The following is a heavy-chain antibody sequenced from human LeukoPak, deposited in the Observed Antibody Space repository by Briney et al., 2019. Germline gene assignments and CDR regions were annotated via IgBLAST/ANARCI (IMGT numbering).Heavy chain of an antibody. CDR1: GFTFSSYA. Sequence: GGSLRLSCAASGFTFSSYAMSWVRQAPGKGLEWVSTITGSDDNTYYTDSVKGRFTFSRDNSKSTLYLQMNSLRAEDTAVYYCAKVGGGIAAAVDYWGQGTLVTVSS. CDR2: ITGSDDNT. J-gene: IGHJ4*02. D-gene: IGHD6-13*01. CDR3: AKVGGGIAAAVDY. V-gene: IGHV3-23*01.